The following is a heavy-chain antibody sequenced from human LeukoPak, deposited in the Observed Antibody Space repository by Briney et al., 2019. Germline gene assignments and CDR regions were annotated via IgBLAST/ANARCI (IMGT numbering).Heavy chain of an antibody. D-gene: IGHD3-22*01. CDR3: ARSHYYDSSGSHNNWFDP. CDR1: GGSFSGHY. J-gene: IGHJ5*02. Sequence: SETLSLTCAVYGGSFSGHYWSWIRQPPGKGLEWIGEINHTGSTNYNPSLKSRVTISVDTSKNQFSLKLSSVTAADTAIYYCARSHYYDSSGSHNNWFDPWGQGTLVTVSS. CDR2: INHTGST. V-gene: IGHV4-34*01.